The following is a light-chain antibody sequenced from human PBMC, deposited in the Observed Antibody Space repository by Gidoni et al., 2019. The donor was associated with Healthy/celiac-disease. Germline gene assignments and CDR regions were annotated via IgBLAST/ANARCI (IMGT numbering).Light chain of an antibody. CDR2: LGS. Sequence: IVMTQSPLSLPVTPGEPASIPCRSSQSLLHSNGYNYLDWYLQKPGQSPQLLIYLGSNRASGVPDRFSGSGSGTDFTLKSSRVEAEDVGVYYCMQALQTPYTFGQGTKLEIK. J-gene: IGKJ2*01. V-gene: IGKV2-28*01. CDR3: MQALQTPYT. CDR1: QSLLHSNGYNY.